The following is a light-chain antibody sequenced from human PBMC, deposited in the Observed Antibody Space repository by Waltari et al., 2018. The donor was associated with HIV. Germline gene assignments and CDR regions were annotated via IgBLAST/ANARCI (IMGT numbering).Light chain of an antibody. V-gene: IGLV2-14*03. Sequence: QSALTQPASVSGSPGQSITISCTGTSSDVGGYNYVSWYQQHPGKAPKPMIYDVSTRPSGVSNRFSGSKSGNTASLTISGLQAEDEADYYCSSYTSSSTPVVFGGGTKLTVL. J-gene: IGLJ2*01. CDR1: SSDVGGYNY. CDR2: DVS. CDR3: SSYTSSSTPVV.